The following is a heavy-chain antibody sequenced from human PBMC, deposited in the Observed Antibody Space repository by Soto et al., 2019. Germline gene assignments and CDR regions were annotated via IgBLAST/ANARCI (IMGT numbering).Heavy chain of an antibody. CDR2: ITPIFGAG. V-gene: IGHV1-69*01. D-gene: IGHD3-3*02. CDR3: ASGSLNWHYVES. Sequence: QVQLVQSGPEVKKPGSSVRVSCKASGGTFSTSSISWVRQAPGQGLEWMGGITPIFGAGNYAPDFRGRVTITADESTTTAYMQLSSLTSADTAMYYCASGSLNWHYVESWGQGTLVTVSS. CDR1: GGTFSTSS. J-gene: IGHJ5*02.